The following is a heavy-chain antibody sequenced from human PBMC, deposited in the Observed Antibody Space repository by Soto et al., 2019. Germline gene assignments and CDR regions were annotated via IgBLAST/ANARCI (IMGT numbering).Heavy chain of an antibody. V-gene: IGHV3-53*01. CDR3: ARDRKHYYYYGMDV. CDR2: IYSGGST. Sequence: EVQLVESGGGLIQPGGSLRLSCAASGFTVSSNYMSWVRQAPGKGLEWVSVIYSGGSTYYADSVKGRFTISRDNSKTPLYLQMNSLRAEDTAVYYCARDRKHYYYYGMDVWGQGTTVTVSS. J-gene: IGHJ6*02. CDR1: GFTVSSNY.